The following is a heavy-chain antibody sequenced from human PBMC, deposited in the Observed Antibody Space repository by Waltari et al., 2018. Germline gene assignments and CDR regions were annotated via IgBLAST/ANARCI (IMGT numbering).Heavy chain of an antibody. D-gene: IGHD3-22*01. CDR1: GGTFSRYA. J-gene: IGHJ3*02. V-gene: IGHV1-69*13. CDR2: IIPIFGTA. Sequence: QVQLVQSGAAVKKPGSSVKVSCKASGGTFSRYAISWVRQAPGQGLEWMGRIIPIFGTANYAQKFQGRVTITADKSTSTAYMELSSLRSEDTAVYYCARDDYYYDSSGYPTDDAFDIWGQGTMVTVSS. CDR3: ARDDYYYDSSGYPTDDAFDI.